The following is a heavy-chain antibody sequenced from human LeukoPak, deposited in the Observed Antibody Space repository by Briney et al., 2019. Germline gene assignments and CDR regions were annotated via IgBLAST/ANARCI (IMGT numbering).Heavy chain of an antibody. J-gene: IGHJ5*02. Sequence: ASVKVSCKASGGTFSSYAICWVRQAPGQGLEWMGGIIPIFGTANYAQKFQGRVTITADESTSTAYMELSSLRSEDTAVYYCASRLYYYDSSGYRTNWFDPWGQGTLVTVSS. CDR3: ASRLYYYDSSGYRTNWFDP. CDR1: GGTFSSYA. CDR2: IIPIFGTA. V-gene: IGHV1-69*01. D-gene: IGHD3-22*01.